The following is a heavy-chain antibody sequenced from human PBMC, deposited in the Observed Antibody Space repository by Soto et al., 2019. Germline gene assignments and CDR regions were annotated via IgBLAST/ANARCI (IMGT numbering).Heavy chain of an antibody. CDR3: ASELNHRSYIHN. D-gene: IGHD3-16*01. J-gene: IGHJ4*02. V-gene: IGHV3-30*04. CDR2: TASDGSNK. CDR1: GLTFSSYN. Sequence: GGSLRIACATYGLTFSSYNMHWVRQAPGKGLEWVAVTASDGSNKFYADSVKGRFTISSDNSKSTLYLQMDSLRVEDTAVYYCASELNHRSYIHNRGQGTPVTVSS.